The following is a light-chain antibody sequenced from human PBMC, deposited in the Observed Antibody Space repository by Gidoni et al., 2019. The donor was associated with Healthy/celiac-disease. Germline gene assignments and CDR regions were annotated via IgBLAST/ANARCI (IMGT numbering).Light chain of an antibody. CDR1: QRVSSSY. CDR2: GAS. CDR3: QQYGSSPYT. Sequence: TVLTQSTGTLSLSPGERATLSCRAMQRVSSSYLAWYQQKPGHAPRLLIYGASSRATGIPDRFSGSGSGTDFNLTISRLEPEDFAVYYCQQYGSSPYTFGQGTKLEIK. V-gene: IGKV3-20*01. J-gene: IGKJ2*01.